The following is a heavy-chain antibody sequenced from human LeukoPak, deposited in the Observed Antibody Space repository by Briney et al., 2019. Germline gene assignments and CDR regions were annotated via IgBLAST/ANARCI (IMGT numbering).Heavy chain of an antibody. D-gene: IGHD2-21*02. Sequence: GGSLRLSCSASGFTFSSYAMHWVRQAPGKGLEYVSAISSNGGSTYYADSVKGRFTISRDNSKNTLYLQMSSLRAEDTAVYYRVKDQDTVVVTADFDYWGQGTLVTVSS. CDR3: VKDQDTVVVTADFDY. CDR2: ISSNGGST. CDR1: GFTFSSYA. V-gene: IGHV3-64D*06. J-gene: IGHJ4*02.